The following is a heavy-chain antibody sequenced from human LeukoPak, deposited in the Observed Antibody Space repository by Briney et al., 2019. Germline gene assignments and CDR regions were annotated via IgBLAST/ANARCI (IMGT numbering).Heavy chain of an antibody. V-gene: IGHV3-23*01. Sequence: GGSLRLSCAGSGFTFNNYAMSWVRQAPGKGLEWASAISGSGGSTYYADSVKGRFTISRDNSKNTLYLQMNSLRAEDTAVYYCAKAMKDGSALDYWGQGTLVTVSS. CDR3: AKAMKDGSALDY. CDR2: ISGSGGST. J-gene: IGHJ4*02. D-gene: IGHD3-10*01. CDR1: GFTFNNYA.